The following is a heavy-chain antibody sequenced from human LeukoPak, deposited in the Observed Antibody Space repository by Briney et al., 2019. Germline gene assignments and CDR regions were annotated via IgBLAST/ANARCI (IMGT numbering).Heavy chain of an antibody. D-gene: IGHD6-13*01. CDR1: GFTFSDYY. J-gene: IGHJ4*02. CDR2: ISSSGSTI. CDR3: ARAPPAAAGKGGFAY. Sequence: PGGSLRLSCAAAGFTFSDYYMSWIRQAPGKGLECVSYISSSGSTIYYADSVKGRFTISRDNAKNSLYLQMNSLRAEDTAVYYCARAPPAAAGKGGFAYWGQGTLVTVSS. V-gene: IGHV3-11*01.